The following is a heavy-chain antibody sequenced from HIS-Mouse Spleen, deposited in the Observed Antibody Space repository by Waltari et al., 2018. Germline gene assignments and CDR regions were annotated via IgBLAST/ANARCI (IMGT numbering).Heavy chain of an antibody. CDR1: GFPFSSYA. J-gene: IGHJ4*02. Sequence: QVQLVESGGGVVQPGRSLRLSRAASGFPFSSYAMPWVRQAPGKGLEWVAVISYDGSNKYYADSVKGRFTISRDNSKNTLYLQMNSLRAEDTAVYYCARDQTGYDYWGQGTLVTVSS. CDR3: ARDQTGYDY. CDR2: ISYDGSNK. V-gene: IGHV3-30*04. D-gene: IGHD1-1*01.